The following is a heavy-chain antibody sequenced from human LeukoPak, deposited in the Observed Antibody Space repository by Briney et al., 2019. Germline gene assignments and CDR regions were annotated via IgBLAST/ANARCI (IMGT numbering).Heavy chain of an antibody. V-gene: IGHV3-48*01. CDR3: ARDDRYSFDL. J-gene: IGHJ4*02. Sequence: GGSLRLSCVASGFAFSSSPMNWVRQAPGKGLEWVSYIIPSSAVIQNADSVKGRFTISRDNAENSLYLQMNSLSAEDTAVYYCARDDRYSFDLWGQGTLVTVSS. CDR1: GFAFSSSP. CDR2: IIPSSAVI.